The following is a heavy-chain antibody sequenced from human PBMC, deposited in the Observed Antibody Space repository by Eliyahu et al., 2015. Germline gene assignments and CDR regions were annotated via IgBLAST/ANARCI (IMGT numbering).Heavy chain of an antibody. Sequence: EVQLVQSGPEVKKAGESLKISCRGSGYSINNHWIAWVRQMPGKGLEWMGMTFPGDSSVRESPSFKGRVTFSADKSKSTVYLQWTTLKASDTATYYCARVFIVDGYGYDWASFDHWGQGSLVTVSS. CDR2: TFPGDSSV. V-gene: IGHV5-51*03. CDR1: GYSINNHW. J-gene: IGHJ4*02. CDR3: ARVFIVDGYGYDWASFDH. D-gene: IGHD2-21*01.